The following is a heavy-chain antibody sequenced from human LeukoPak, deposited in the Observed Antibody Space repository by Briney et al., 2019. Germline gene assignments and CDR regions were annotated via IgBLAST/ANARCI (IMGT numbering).Heavy chain of an antibody. Sequence: WASVKVSCKVSGYTFGAYGLSWVRQAPDQGLEWLGWIAPYEGDTQYTPKLQDRIILTADTATTTVYMELRSLRIDDTAVYYCASNFIRTGYFGEYYLHWGQGTQVVVSS. V-gene: IGHV1-18*01. CDR3: ASNFIRTGYFGEYYLH. CDR2: IAPYEGDT. D-gene: IGHD3-9*01. CDR1: GYTFGAYG. J-gene: IGHJ1*01.